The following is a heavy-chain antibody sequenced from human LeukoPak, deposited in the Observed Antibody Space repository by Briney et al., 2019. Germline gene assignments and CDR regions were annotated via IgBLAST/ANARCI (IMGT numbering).Heavy chain of an antibody. D-gene: IGHD2/OR15-2a*01. Sequence: GGSLRLSCAASGFTVSSNYMSWVRQAPGKGLEWVSVIYSGGTTYYADSVKGRFTISRDNSKNTVHLQMNNLRAEDTAMYFCARRLYIVRGAFDIWGQGTMVTVSS. CDR2: IYSGGTT. CDR1: GFTVSSNY. V-gene: IGHV3-53*01. CDR3: ARRLYIVRGAFDI. J-gene: IGHJ3*02.